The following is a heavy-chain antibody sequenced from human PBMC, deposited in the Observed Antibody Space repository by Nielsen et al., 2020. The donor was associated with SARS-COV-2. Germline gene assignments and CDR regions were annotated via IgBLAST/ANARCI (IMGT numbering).Heavy chain of an antibody. Sequence: GESLKISCEVSGFSFRTYAMSWVRQAPGRGLDWVSVFTPSGGIPYYADSVKGRFTFSRDISKNTVYLQMNSLRAEDTAIYYCAKSRLEGYSYGYGAFDMWGQGTMVTVSS. V-gene: IGHV3-23*01. D-gene: IGHD5-18*01. CDR3: AKSRLEGYSYGYGAFDM. CDR1: GFSFRTYA. CDR2: FTPSGGIP. J-gene: IGHJ3*02.